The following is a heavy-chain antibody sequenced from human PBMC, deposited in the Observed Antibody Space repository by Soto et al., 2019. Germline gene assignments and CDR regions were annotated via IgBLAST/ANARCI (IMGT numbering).Heavy chain of an antibody. D-gene: IGHD1-1*01. Sequence: SETLSLTCTVSGGSISGSSYYWGWIRQPPGKGLEWIGSIYYSGSTYYNPSLKSRVTISVDTSKNQFSLKLSSVTAADTAVYYCARVGTENWFDPWGQGTLVTVSS. J-gene: IGHJ5*02. V-gene: IGHV4-39*07. CDR1: GGSISGSSYY. CDR2: IYYSGST. CDR3: ARVGTENWFDP.